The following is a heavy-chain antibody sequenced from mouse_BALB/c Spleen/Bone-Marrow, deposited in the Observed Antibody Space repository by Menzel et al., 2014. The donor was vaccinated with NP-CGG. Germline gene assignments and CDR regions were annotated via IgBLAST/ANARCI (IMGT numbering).Heavy chain of an antibody. V-gene: IGHV14-3*02. CDR2: IDPANGNT. Sequence: VQLQQSGAELVKSGASVKLSCTASGFNIKDTYMHWVKQRPEQGLEWIGRIDPANGNTKYDPKFQGKATITADTSSNTACLQLSSLTSEDTAVYYCASYVYGYYFDYWGQGTTLTVSS. CDR3: ASYVYGYYFDY. J-gene: IGHJ2*01. D-gene: IGHD2-2*01. CDR1: GFNIKDTY.